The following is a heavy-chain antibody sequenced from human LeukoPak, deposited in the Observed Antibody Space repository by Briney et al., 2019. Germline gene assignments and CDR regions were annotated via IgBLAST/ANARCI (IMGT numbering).Heavy chain of an antibody. CDR2: ISHDGNDR. Sequence: GGSLRLSCAASGFTFSSYDMHWVRQAPGKGLEGVAVISHDGNDRYYADSVKGRFTVSRDHSKSTLYLQMNSLRAEDTAVYYCAKVMEDSAGYYGNYYYYGMDVWGQGTTVTVSS. V-gene: IGHV3-30*18. CDR1: GFTFSSYD. CDR3: AKVMEDSAGYYGNYYYYGMDV. D-gene: IGHD3-22*01. J-gene: IGHJ6*02.